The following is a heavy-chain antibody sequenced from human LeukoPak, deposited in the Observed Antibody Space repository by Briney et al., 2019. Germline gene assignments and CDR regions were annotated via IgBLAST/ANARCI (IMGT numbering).Heavy chain of an antibody. V-gene: IGHV3-15*01. CDR2: IKSKTDGGTT. CDR1: GFTFSNAW. J-gene: IGHJ6*04. CDR3: TTRTSPGYGRYGMDV. D-gene: IGHD4-17*01. Sequence: GSLRLSCAASGFTFSNAWMSWVRQAPGKGLEWVGRIKSKTDGGTTDYAAPVKGRFTISRDDSKNTLYLQMNSLKTEDTAVYYCTTRTSPGYGRYGMDVWGKGTTVTVSS.